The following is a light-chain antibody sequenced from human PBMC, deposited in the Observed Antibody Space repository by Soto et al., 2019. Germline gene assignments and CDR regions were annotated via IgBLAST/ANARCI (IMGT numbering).Light chain of an antibody. Sequence: SGLTQSTATLSLSPGERATLSCRPSQSVTSYLAWYQQKPGQAPRLLIYGASSRATGIPDRFSGSGSGTDFTLTISRLEPEDFAVYYCQQYGSSPRTFGQGTKVDVK. CDR3: QQYGSSPRT. V-gene: IGKV3-20*01. CDR1: QSVTSY. CDR2: GAS. J-gene: IGKJ1*01.